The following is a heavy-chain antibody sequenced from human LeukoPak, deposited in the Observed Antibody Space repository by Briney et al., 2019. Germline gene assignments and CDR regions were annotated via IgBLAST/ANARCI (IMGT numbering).Heavy chain of an antibody. Sequence: PGGSLSLSCVASGFTFSSYDLSWLRPAPGQGLEWVSTLSGSGGTTYYADSVRGQFTISRDDSKNTLYLQMNSLRDEDTAVYYCAKRPGDYWGQGTLVTVSS. CDR3: AKRPGDY. CDR1: GFTFSSYD. J-gene: IGHJ4*02. V-gene: IGHV3-23*01. CDR2: LSGSGGTT.